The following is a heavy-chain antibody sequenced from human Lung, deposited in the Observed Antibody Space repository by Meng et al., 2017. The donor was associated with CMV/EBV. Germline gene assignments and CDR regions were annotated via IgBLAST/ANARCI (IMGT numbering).Heavy chain of an antibody. D-gene: IGHD3-10*01. CDR3: ARGESIKD. J-gene: IGHJ4*02. V-gene: IGHV1-46*01. Sequence: SVXVSCKASGYTFTSYYLHWIRQAPGQGREWMGIVNPAGGDATYARTFEGRVTMTRDRSTDTVYLELNRLTPEDTAVYYCARGESIKDWGQGTLVNVYS. CDR2: VNPAGGDA. CDR1: GYTFTSYY.